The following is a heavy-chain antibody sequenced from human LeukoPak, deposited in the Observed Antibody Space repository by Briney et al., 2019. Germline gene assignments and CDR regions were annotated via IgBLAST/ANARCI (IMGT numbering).Heavy chain of an antibody. J-gene: IGHJ4*02. CDR2: IYYNDDK. D-gene: IGHD3-9*01. CDR3: AHLVVTIDWRSYFDY. V-gene: IGHV2-5*01. Sequence: SGPTLVNPTQTLTLTCTFSDFSLSTPGMGVSWIRQPPGKALEWLAFIYYNDDKRYSPSLRSRLTITRDTSKNQVVLAMTNMDPVDTATYYCAHLVVTIDWRSYFDYWGQGALVTVSS. CDR1: DFSLSTPGMG.